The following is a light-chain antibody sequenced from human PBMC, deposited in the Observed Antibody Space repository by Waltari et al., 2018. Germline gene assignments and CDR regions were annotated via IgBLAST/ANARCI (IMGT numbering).Light chain of an antibody. CDR1: QSVLYSANNKDY. J-gene: IGKJ4*01. Sequence: DIVLTQSPDSLAVSLGARATINCTSSQSVLYSANNKDYLAWYQQKPGQPAKLLIYWASTREFGVPDRFSGSGSGTDFTLTISSLQAEDVAVYYCQQYYSIPLNFGGRTKVEIK. V-gene: IGKV4-1*01. CDR2: WAS. CDR3: QQYYSIPLN.